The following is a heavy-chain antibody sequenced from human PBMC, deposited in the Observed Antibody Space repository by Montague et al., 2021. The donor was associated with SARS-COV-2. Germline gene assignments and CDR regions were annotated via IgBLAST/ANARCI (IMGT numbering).Heavy chain of an antibody. V-gene: IGHV4-39*01. CDR2: VYYSGNT. CDR1: GGSISNSNYY. J-gene: IGHJ6*02. D-gene: IGHD3/OR15-3a*01. CDR3: ARRPAPLLHLDWSQRYFDYYGLDV. Sequence: SETLSLTCTVSGGSISNSNYYWGWIRQPPGKGLEWIGSVYYSGNTYHNPSLKGRVTISADTTKKQFSLMLTSVTAADTAVYYCARRPAPLLHLDWSQRYFDYYGLDVWGQGTAVIVS.